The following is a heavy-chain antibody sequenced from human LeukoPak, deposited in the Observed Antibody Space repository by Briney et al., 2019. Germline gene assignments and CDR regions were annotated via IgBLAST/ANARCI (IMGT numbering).Heavy chain of an antibody. J-gene: IGHJ4*02. D-gene: IGHD3-10*01. Sequence: GGSLRLSCAASGFTFSSYAMSWVRQAPGKGLEWASAISGSGGSTYYADSVKGRFTISRDNSKNTLYLQMNSLRAEDTAVYYCAKSILWFGECRRVGFDFWGQGTLVTVSS. CDR1: GFTFSSYA. CDR2: ISGSGGST. V-gene: IGHV3-23*01. CDR3: AKSILWFGECRRVGFDF.